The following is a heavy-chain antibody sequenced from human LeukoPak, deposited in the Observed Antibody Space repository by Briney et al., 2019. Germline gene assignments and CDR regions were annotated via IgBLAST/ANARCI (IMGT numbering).Heavy chain of an antibody. CDR1: GFTFSGHW. V-gene: IGHV3-7*01. Sequence: GGSLRLSCAASGFTFSGHWMSWVRQAPGKGLEWVASIRQDGSEKHYVDFVEGRFTISRDNAKNSLHLQMNSLRAEDTAVYYCAKEEYSSYWGQGTLVTVSS. CDR2: IRQDGSEK. J-gene: IGHJ4*02. D-gene: IGHD6-6*01. CDR3: AKEEYSSY.